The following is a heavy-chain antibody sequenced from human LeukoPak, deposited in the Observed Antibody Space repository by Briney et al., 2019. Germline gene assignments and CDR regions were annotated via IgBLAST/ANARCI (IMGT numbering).Heavy chain of an antibody. V-gene: IGHV3-23*01. CDR3: AKRLTYSSGWQPNFDY. Sequence: GSLRLSCAASGFSFSSYVMNWVRQAPGKGLEWVSAISGSGGSTYYADSVKGRFTISRDNSKNTLYLQMNSLRAEDTAVYYCAKRLTYSSGWQPNFDYWGQGTLVTVSS. CDR2: ISGSGGST. J-gene: IGHJ4*02. D-gene: IGHD6-19*01. CDR1: GFSFSSYV.